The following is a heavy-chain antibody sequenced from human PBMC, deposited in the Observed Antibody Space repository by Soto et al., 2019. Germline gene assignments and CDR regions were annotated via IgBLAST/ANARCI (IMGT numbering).Heavy chain of an antibody. Sequence: QVQLRESGPGLLKPSQTLSLTCTVSGASITSGGYHWSWIRQHPGKDLEWIGYIYYRGSGYYNPSLMSRVTLSLDTSNHQFTLKLTSVSAADTAVYYCARGIRSDYPDWYLVLWGRGTQVTVSS. V-gene: IGHV4-31*03. CDR3: ARGIRSDYPDWYLVL. CDR1: GASITSGGYH. D-gene: IGHD4-17*01. J-gene: IGHJ2*01. CDR2: IYYRGSG.